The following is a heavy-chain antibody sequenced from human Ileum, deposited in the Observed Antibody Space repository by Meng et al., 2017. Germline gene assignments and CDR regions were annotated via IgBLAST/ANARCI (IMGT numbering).Heavy chain of an antibody. D-gene: IGHD3-10*01. CDR2: INHSGST. Sequence: QVHLEESGPGLVKPSQTLSLPCTVSGDSISSGDHYWTWSRQHPGKGLEWIGEINHSGSTNYNPSLKSRVTISVDTSKNQFSLKLSSVTAADTAVYYCARGRGLIWFGEWFDPWGQGTLVTVSS. CDR1: GDSISSGDHY. V-gene: IGHV4-30-4*01. CDR3: ARGRGLIWFGEWFDP. J-gene: IGHJ5*02.